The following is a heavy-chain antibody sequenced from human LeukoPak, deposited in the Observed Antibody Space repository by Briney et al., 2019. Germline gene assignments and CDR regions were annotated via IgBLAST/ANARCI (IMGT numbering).Heavy chain of an antibody. CDR3: AKSHLTTVNFGRTSDY. CDR1: GFAFSNYA. Sequence: GGSLRLSCAASGFAFSNYAMSWVRQAPGKGLDWVSAIGGSGYITYYADSVKGRFTISRDNSENTLYLQMNSLRAEDSAVYYCAKSHLTTVNFGRTSDYWGQGTLVTVSS. CDR2: IGGSGYIT. V-gene: IGHV3-23*01. D-gene: IGHD4-17*01. J-gene: IGHJ4*02.